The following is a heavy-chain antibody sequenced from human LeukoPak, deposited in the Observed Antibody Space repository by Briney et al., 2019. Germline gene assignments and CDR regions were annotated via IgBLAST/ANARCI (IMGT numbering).Heavy chain of an antibody. CDR2: FHYGGNT. J-gene: IGHJ4*02. V-gene: IGHV4-39*01. CDR1: GGSISSTNYY. Sequence: PSEALSLTCTVFGGSISSTNYYWGWIRQPPGKGLEWIGNFHYGGNTYYNPSLQSRVTISVGASRNQFSLELTSVTAADTAVYYCARRIGGTSWLDSWGPGTLVSVSS. CDR3: ARRIGGTSWLDS. D-gene: IGHD6-13*01.